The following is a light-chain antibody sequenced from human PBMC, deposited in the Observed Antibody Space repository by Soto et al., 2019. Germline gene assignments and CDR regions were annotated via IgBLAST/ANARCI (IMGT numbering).Light chain of an antibody. CDR1: QSVSSSY. Sequence: EIGLTQSLGTLSLSPGERATRACRASQSVSSSYLAWYQQKPGQAPRLLIYGASSRAIGIPDRFSGSGSGTDFTLTISSLEPEDFAVYYCQVYSNSYLFTFGPGTKVDIK. CDR3: QVYSNSYLFT. J-gene: IGKJ3*01. CDR2: GAS. V-gene: IGKV3-20*01.